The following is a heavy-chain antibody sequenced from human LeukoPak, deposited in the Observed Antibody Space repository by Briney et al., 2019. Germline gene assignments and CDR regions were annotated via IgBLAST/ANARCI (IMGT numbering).Heavy chain of an antibody. CDR2: ISWGSNVI. D-gene: IGHD5-18*01. J-gene: IGHJ4*02. Sequence: GGSLRLSCTASGFTFSSYSMDWVRQAPGKGPEWLSYISWGSNVIYYADSVKGRFTTSRDDAKNSLFLQMNSLTDEDTAVYYCARDPGYSYAQDFWGRGTLVTVSS. CDR3: ARDPGYSYAQDF. V-gene: IGHV3-48*02. CDR1: GFTFSSYS.